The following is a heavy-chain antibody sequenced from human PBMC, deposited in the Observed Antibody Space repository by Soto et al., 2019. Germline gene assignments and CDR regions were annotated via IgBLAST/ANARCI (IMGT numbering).Heavy chain of an antibody. CDR2: IWYDGSNK. J-gene: IGHJ2*01. CDR3: ARDSGDYVDWYFDL. Sequence: PGGSLRLSCAASGFTFSSYGMHWVRQAPGKGLEWVAVIWYDGSNKYYADSVKGRFTISRDNSKNTLYLQMNSLRAEDTAVYYCARDSGDYVDWYFDLWGRGTLVTAPQ. V-gene: IGHV3-33*01. D-gene: IGHD4-17*01. CDR1: GFTFSSYG.